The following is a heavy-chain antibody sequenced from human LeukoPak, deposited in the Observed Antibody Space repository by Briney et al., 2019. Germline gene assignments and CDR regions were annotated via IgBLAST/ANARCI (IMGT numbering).Heavy chain of an antibody. V-gene: IGHV3-20*04. D-gene: IGHD6-13*01. J-gene: IGHJ4*02. CDR1: GCSISSYY. Sequence: PSETLSLTCTVSGCSISSYYWSWVRQAPGKGLEWVSGINWNGGSTGYADSVKGRFTISRDNAKNSLYLQMNSLRAEDTALYYCARARSSRKAAAGTGFDYWGQGTLVTVSS. CDR3: ARARSSRKAAAGTGFDY. CDR2: INWNGGST.